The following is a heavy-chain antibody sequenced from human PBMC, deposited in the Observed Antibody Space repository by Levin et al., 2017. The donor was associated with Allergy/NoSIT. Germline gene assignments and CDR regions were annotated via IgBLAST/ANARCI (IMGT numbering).Heavy chain of an antibody. V-gene: IGHV3-48*01. Sequence: GGSLRLSCAASGFTFSSFGFNWVRQAPGRGLEWVSYVSVTGSSISYADSVKGRFTISRDNAKGSLYLQMNTLRAEDTAVYYCARGSGWGYFDYWGQGILVTVSS. CDR2: VSVTGSSI. J-gene: IGHJ4*02. D-gene: IGHD6-19*01. CDR1: GFTFSSFG. CDR3: ARGSGWGYFDY.